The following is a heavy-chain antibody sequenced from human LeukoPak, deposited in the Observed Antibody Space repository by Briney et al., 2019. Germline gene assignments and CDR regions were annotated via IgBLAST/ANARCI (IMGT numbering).Heavy chain of an antibody. D-gene: IGHD4-17*01. CDR2: INSDGSST. J-gene: IGHJ4*02. V-gene: IGHV3-74*01. Sequence: GGSLRLSCAASGFTFSSYWMHWVRQAPGKGLVWVSRINSDGSSTSYADSVKGRFTISRDNAKNSLYLQMNSLRAEDTAVYYCARDRDYGDPDYWGQGTLVTVSS. CDR1: GFTFSSYW. CDR3: ARDRDYGDPDY.